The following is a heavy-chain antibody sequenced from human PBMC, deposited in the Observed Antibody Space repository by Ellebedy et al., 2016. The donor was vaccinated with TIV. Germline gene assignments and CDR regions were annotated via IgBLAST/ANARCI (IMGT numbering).Heavy chain of an antibody. Sequence: GESLKISXAASGFTFSSYAMSWVRQAPGKGLEWVSAISGSGGSTYYADSVKGRFTISRDNAKNTLYLQMNSLRAEDTAVYYCASHADYSSGWFDYWGQGTLVTVSS. V-gene: IGHV3-23*01. D-gene: IGHD6-19*01. J-gene: IGHJ4*02. CDR2: ISGSGGST. CDR1: GFTFSSYA. CDR3: ASHADYSSGWFDY.